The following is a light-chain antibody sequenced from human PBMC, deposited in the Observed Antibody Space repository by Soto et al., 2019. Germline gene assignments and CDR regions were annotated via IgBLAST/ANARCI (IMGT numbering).Light chain of an antibody. CDR3: QQYGSSPPYT. CDR2: GAS. Sequence: EIVLTQSPGTLSLSPGERATLCCRASQSVSSSYLAWYQQKPGQAPRLLIYGASSRATGIPDRLSGSGSGTDFTLTISRLEPEDFAVYYCQQYGSSPPYTFGQGTKLEIK. V-gene: IGKV3-20*01. J-gene: IGKJ2*01. CDR1: QSVSSSY.